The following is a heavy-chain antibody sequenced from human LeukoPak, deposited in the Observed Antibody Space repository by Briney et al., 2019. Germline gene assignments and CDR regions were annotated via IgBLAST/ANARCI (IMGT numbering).Heavy chain of an antibody. CDR2: ISSSGGST. Sequence: PGGSMRLSCAASGFTFSSYAMSWVRQAPGKVLEWVSAISSSGGSTYYADSVKGRFTISRDNSTNTLYLQMNSLRAEDTAVYYCAKDYSSGWYERPNWFDPWGQGTLVTVSS. CDR1: GFTFSSYA. V-gene: IGHV3-23*01. D-gene: IGHD6-19*01. J-gene: IGHJ5*02. CDR3: AKDYSSGWYERPNWFDP.